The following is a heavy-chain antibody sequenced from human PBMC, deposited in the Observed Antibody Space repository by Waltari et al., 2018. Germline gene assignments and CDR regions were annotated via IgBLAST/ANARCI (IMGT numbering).Heavy chain of an antibody. J-gene: IGHJ4*02. D-gene: IGHD3-10*01. CDR3: VRDRMYSTSWFAFES. Sequence: QAQLVQSGAEVKKPGASVKVSCSTSGYNLLNYGTSWVRQATGRGLEWMGWSNGYNGNTKYAQKFQGRVTVTTDTSTSTAYMELRSLTSDDAALYYCVRDRMYSTSWFAFESWGQGTLVTVTS. CDR2: SNGYNGNT. CDR1: GYNLLNYG. V-gene: IGHV1-18*01.